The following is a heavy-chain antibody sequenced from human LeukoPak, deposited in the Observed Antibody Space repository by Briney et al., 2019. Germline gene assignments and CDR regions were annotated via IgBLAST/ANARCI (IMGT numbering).Heavy chain of an antibody. CDR3: ARALSSGYYYHY. J-gene: IGHJ4*02. CDR1: GFTFSDYY. Sequence: GGSLRLSCAASGFTFSDYYMSWIRQAPGKGLEWVSYISSSGRTKYYADSVKGRFTISRDNAKYSLYLRMNSLRAEDTAVYYCARALSSGYYYHYWGQGTLVTVSS. V-gene: IGHV3-11*01. CDR2: ISSSGRTK. D-gene: IGHD3-22*01.